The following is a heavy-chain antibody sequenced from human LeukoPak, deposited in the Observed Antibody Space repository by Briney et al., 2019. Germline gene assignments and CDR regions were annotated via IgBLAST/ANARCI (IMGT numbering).Heavy chain of an antibody. J-gene: IGHJ4*02. CDR1: GFTFSNYW. V-gene: IGHV3-74*01. D-gene: IGHD4-17*01. CDR3: AKGGATVIDY. CDR2: INSDGSST. Sequence: GGSLRLSCAASGFTFSNYWMHWVRQAPGKGLVWVSRINSDGSSTTSADSVKGRFTISRDNAKNTLYLQMNSLRAEDTAVYYCAKGGATVIDYWGQGTLVTVSS.